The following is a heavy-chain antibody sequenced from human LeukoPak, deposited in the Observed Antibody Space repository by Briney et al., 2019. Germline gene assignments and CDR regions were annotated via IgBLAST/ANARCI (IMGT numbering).Heavy chain of an antibody. CDR2: IYYSGST. CDR1: GGSISSYY. CDR3: ARIYCSSTSCYPTGFKYYFDY. V-gene: IGHV4-59*12. J-gene: IGHJ4*02. Sequence: SGTLSLTCTVSGGSISSYYWSWIRQPPGKGMAWIGYIYYSGSTNYNPSLKSRVTISVDTSKNQFSLKLSSVTAADTAVYYCARIYCSSTSCYPTGFKYYFDYWGQGTLVTVSS. D-gene: IGHD2-2*01.